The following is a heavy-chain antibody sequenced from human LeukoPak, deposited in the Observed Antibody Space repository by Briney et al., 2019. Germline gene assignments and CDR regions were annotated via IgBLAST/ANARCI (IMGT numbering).Heavy chain of an antibody. V-gene: IGHV3-73*01. CDR1: GFTFSGSA. CDR3: MSLTQNAFGI. CDR2: IRSKANNYAT. Sequence: PGGSLRLSCAASGFTFSGSAMHWVRQASGKGLEWVGRIRSKANNYATAFAASVKGRFTISRDDSKNTVYLQMNSLKTEDTAVYYCMSLTQNAFGIWGQGTMVTVSS. J-gene: IGHJ3*02.